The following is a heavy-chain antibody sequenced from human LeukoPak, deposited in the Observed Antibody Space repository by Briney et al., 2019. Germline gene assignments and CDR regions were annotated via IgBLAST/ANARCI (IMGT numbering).Heavy chain of an antibody. CDR1: GFTFSSYW. D-gene: IGHD3-22*01. CDR2: INSDGSSI. J-gene: IGHJ4*02. V-gene: IGHV3-74*01. CDR3: ARDYRNRYYDSSGPFDY. Sequence: GGSLRLSCAASGFTFSSYWMHWVRQAPGKGLVWVSRINSDGSSISYADSVKGRFTISRDNAKNTLYLQMNSLRAEDTAVYYCARDYRNRYYDSSGPFDYWGQGTLVTVSS.